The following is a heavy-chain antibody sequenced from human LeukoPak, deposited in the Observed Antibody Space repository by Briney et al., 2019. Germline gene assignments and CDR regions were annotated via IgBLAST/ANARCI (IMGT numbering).Heavy chain of an antibody. CDR3: ARLKIVVVPAAISAFDI. V-gene: IGHV4-59*08. CDR2: IYYSGST. CDR1: GGSISSYY. D-gene: IGHD2-2*02. Sequence: SETLPLTCTVSGGSISSYYWSWIRQPPGKGLEWIGYIYYSGSTNYNPSLKSRVTISVDTSKNQFSLKLSSVTAADTAVYYCARLKIVVVPAAISAFDIWGQGTMVTVSS. J-gene: IGHJ3*02.